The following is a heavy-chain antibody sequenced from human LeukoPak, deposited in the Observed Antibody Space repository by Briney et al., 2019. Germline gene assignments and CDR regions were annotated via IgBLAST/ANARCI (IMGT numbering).Heavy chain of an antibody. CDR2: IYPSGSP. J-gene: IGHJ4*02. CDR1: GGSLSRYY. Sequence: SETLSLTCTVSGGSLSRYYWTWIRPPAGKGLEWIGRIYPSGSPNYNPSLKSRVTMSVDTSKNQFSLKLNSVAAADTAAYYCARENSGSYRQFDYWGQGTLVTVSS. V-gene: IGHV4-4*07. D-gene: IGHD1-26*01. CDR3: ARENSGSYRQFDY.